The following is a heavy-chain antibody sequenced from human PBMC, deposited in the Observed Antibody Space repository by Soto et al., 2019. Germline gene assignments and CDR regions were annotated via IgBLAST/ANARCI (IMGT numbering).Heavy chain of an antibody. J-gene: IGHJ6*02. Sequence: ASVKVSCKAPGYTFTNYDXNWARQATGQGLAWMGCMTPNSGNTGYAQKSEGRVTMTRNTSISTAYMELVSLRSEDTAVYYCARAARHLTGGYYYAMDVWGQETTATESS. CDR2: MTPNSGNT. D-gene: IGHD3-16*01. CDR3: ARAARHLTGGYYYAMDV. CDR1: GYTFTNYD. V-gene: IGHV1-8*01.